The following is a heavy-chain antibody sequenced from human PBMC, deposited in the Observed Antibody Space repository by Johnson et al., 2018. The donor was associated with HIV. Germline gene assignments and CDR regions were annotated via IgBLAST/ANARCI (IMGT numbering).Heavy chain of an antibody. D-gene: IGHD3-22*01. CDR2: IGTAGDT. CDR1: GFTFSSYD. J-gene: IGHJ3*02. Sequence: VQLVASGGGLVQPGGSLRLSCAASGFTFSSYDMHWVRQATGKGLEWVSAIGTAGDTYYPGSVKGRFTISRENAKNSLYLQMNSLRAGDTAVYYCARGSSYYYDSSGYAFDIWGQGTMVTVSS. CDR3: ARGSSYYYDSSGYAFDI. V-gene: IGHV3-13*01.